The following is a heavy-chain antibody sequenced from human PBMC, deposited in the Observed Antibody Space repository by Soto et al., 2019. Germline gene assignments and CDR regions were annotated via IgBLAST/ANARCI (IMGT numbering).Heavy chain of an antibody. D-gene: IGHD1-1*01. CDR2: IIPILGIA. CDR3: ARERGTGTTFDY. J-gene: IGHJ4*02. CDR1: RGTFSSYT. Sequence: QVQLVQSGAEVKKPGSSVKVSCKASRGTFSSYTISWVRQAPGQGLEWMGRIIPILGIANYAQKFQGRVTITADKSTSTAYMELSSLRSEDTAVYYCARERGTGTTFDYWGQGTLVTVSS. V-gene: IGHV1-69*08.